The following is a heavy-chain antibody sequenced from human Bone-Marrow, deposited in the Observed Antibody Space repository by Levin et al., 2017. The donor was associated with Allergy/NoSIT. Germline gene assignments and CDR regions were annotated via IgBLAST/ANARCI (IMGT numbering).Heavy chain of an antibody. CDR3: ATSSRDKNMELTSYYYGLDV. J-gene: IGHJ6*02. D-gene: IGHD3-9*01. V-gene: IGHV3-30*03. Sequence: PGGSLRLSCATSGFTFSNHGMHWVRQAPGKGLEWVAVISNGGTALYYADSVKGRFTISRDNSKNTLYLQMNSLRAEDTALYYCATSSRDKNMELTSYYYGLDVWGQGTTVTVSS. CDR2: ISNGGTAL. CDR1: GFTFSNHG.